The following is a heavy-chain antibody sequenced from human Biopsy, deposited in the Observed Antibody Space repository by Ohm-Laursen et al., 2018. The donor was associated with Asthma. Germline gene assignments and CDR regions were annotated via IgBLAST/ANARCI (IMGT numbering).Heavy chain of an antibody. Sequence: SLRLSCAASGFTFSSYGMHWVRQAPGKGLEWVAVISYDGSNKYYADSVKGRFTISRDNAKNSLYLQMNSLRAEDTAVYYCTRREYSDSRISPLDLWGHGTMVTVSS. D-gene: IGHD3-22*01. V-gene: IGHV3-30*03. CDR2: ISYDGSNK. CDR1: GFTFSSYG. J-gene: IGHJ3*01. CDR3: TRREYSDSRISPLDL.